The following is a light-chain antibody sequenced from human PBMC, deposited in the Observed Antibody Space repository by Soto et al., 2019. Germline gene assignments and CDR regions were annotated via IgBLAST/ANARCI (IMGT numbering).Light chain of an antibody. CDR3: CSYEGIYTSYV. V-gene: IGLV2-11*01. J-gene: IGLJ1*01. CDR1: SSNVGGYNY. CDR2: DVS. Sequence: QSALTQPRSVSGSPGQSVTISCTGTSSNVGGYNYVSWYQQHPGKVPKLLIYDVSKRPSGAPDRFSGSKSGNTASLTISGLQAEDEADYYCCSYEGIYTSYVFGTGTKLTVL.